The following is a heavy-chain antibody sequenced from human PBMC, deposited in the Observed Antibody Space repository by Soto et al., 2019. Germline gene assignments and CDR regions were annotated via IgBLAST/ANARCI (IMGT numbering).Heavy chain of an antibody. D-gene: IGHD3-3*01. CDR2: IYYSGST. V-gene: IGHV4-31*03. CDR1: GGSSSSGGYY. Sequence: PSETLSLTCTVSGGSSSSGGYYWIWIRHHPGKGLEWIGYIYYSGSTYYNPSLKSRVTISVDTSKNQFSLKLSSVTAADTAVYYCARVYAFWSGYYPFDYWGQGTLVTVSS. CDR3: ARVYAFWSGYYPFDY. J-gene: IGHJ4*02.